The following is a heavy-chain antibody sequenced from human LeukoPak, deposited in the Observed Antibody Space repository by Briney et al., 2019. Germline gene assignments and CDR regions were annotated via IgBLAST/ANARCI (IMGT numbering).Heavy chain of an antibody. CDR2: IGIDSGNT. Sequence: GGSLRLSCTASGFPFSEYSMNWVRQAPGKGLEWISYIGIDSGNTKYADSVRGRFTISADKAKNSLYLQVNSLRVEDTAVYYCARDHNYAFDNWGQGTLVSVSS. V-gene: IGHV3-48*01. D-gene: IGHD1-1*01. J-gene: IGHJ4*02. CDR1: GFPFSEYS. CDR3: ARDHNYAFDN.